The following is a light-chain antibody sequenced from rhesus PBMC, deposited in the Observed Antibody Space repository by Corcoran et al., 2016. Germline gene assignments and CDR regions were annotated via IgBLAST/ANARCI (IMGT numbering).Light chain of an antibody. V-gene: IGKV1-22*01. Sequence: DIQMTQSPSSLSASVGDTVTISCRVSQRVMNWLAWYQQKPEKAPKLLLYRASQLQSGVPSRFSGGGSRTDFTLTISSLQSEDFATYFCQQYIRGPLTFGGGTKVDLK. J-gene: IGKJ4*01. CDR2: RAS. CDR3: QQYIRGPLT. CDR1: QRVMNW.